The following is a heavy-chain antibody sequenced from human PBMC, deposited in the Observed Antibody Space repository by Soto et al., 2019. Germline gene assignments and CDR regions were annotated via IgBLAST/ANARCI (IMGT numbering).Heavy chain of an antibody. CDR2: TSGSGGST. J-gene: IGHJ4*02. D-gene: IGHD2-2*01. CDR1: GFTFTNYA. V-gene: IGHV3-23*01. Sequence: EVQLLESGGGLVQPGGSLRLSCAASGFTFTNYAMGWIRQAPGKGLERVSGTSGSGGSTYYADSVKGRFTISRANSKSTLYLQMNSLRAEDTAVYYCAKGVSQPKEYYFDDWGQGTLVTVSS. CDR3: AKGVSQPKEYYFDD.